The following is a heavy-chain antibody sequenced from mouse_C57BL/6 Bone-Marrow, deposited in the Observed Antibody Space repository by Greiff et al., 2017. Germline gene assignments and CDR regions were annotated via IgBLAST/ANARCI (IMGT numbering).Heavy chain of an antibody. Sequence: EVQLQQSGPELVKPGASVKISCKASGYTFTDYYMNWVKQSHGKSLEWIGDINPNNGGTSYNQKFKGKATLTVDKSSSTAYMELRSLTSEDSAVYYCARRGYGSTLFAYWGQGTLVTVSA. CDR3: ARRGYGSTLFAY. J-gene: IGHJ3*01. CDR2: INPNNGGT. V-gene: IGHV1-26*01. CDR1: GYTFTDYY. D-gene: IGHD1-1*01.